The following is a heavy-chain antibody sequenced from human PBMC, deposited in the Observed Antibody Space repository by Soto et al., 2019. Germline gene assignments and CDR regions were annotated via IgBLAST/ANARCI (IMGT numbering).Heavy chain of an antibody. CDR2: INHSGST. CDR1: GGSFSGYY. V-gene: IGHV4-34*01. J-gene: IGHJ5*02. D-gene: IGHD3-10*01. Sequence: SETLSLTCAVYGGSFSGYYWSWIRQPPGKGLEWIGEINHSGSTSYNPSLKSRVTISVDTSKNQFSLKLSSVTAADTAVYYCAGSYYGSGSYSDNWFDPWGQGTLVTVSS. CDR3: AGSYYGSGSYSDNWFDP.